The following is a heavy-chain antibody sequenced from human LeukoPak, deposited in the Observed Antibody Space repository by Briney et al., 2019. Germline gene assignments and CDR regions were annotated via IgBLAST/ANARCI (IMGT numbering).Heavy chain of an antibody. J-gene: IGHJ4*02. D-gene: IGHD2-15*01. CDR3: ARGRGYATYFDY. CDR2: INHSGST. V-gene: IGHV4-34*01. CDR1: GFTFSDYY. Sequence: PGGSLRLSCAASGFTFSDYYMSWIRLAPGKGLEWIGEINHSGSTNYNPSLKSRVTISVDTSKNQFSLKLSSVTAADTAVYYCARGRGYATYFDYWGQGTLVTVSS.